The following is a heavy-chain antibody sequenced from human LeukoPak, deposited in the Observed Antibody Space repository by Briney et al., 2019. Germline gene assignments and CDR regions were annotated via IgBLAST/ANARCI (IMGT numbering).Heavy chain of an antibody. CDR1: GDSVSNYY. J-gene: IGHJ4*02. Sequence: SETLSLTCTVSGDSVSNYYWSWIRQPPGKRLEWIGCIYYSESATYNPSLKSRVTISLDTSKNQFSLELSSVIAADTAVYYCARTIAAAGTLSFDYWGQGTLVTVSS. CDR2: IYYSESA. V-gene: IGHV4-59*02. CDR3: ARTIAAAGTLSFDY. D-gene: IGHD6-13*01.